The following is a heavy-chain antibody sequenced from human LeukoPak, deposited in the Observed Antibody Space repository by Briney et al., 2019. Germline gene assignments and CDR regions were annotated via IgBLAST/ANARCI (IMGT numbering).Heavy chain of an antibody. V-gene: IGHV4-4*07. CDR2: IYTSGST. CDR3: ARAVRDYGDYAAGGAFDI. D-gene: IGHD4-17*01. CDR1: GGSISSYY. Sequence: PSETLSLTCTVSGGSISSYYWSWIRQPAGKGLEWIGRIYTSGSTNYNPSLKSRVTISVDTSKNQFSLKLSSVTAADTAVYYCARAVRDYGDYAAGGAFDIWGQGTMVTVSS. J-gene: IGHJ3*02.